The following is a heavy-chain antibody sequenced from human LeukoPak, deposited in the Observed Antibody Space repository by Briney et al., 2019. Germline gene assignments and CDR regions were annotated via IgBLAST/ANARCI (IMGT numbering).Heavy chain of an antibody. CDR3: AKDQIAYYYGMDV. CDR2: ISGSGGST. J-gene: IGHJ6*02. CDR1: GFTFSSNA. Sequence: HPGGSLRLSCAASGFTFSSNAMSWVRQAPGKGLEWVSGISGSGGSTYYADSVKGRFTISRDNSKNTLYLQMNSLRAEDTAVYYCAKDQIAYYYGMDVWGQGTTVTVSS. V-gene: IGHV3-23*01.